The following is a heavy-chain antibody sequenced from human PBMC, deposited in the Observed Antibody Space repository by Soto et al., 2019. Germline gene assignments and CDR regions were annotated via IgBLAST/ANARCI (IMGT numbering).Heavy chain of an antibody. V-gene: IGHV1-2*02. CDR2: IIPNNGGT. CDR3: ARGTFDSSGDYFAGWFGP. D-gene: IGHD3-22*01. Sequence: ASVKVSCKASRYTFTGYYMHWVRQAPGQGLEWMGWIIPNNGGTKYAQKFQDRVTMTRDTSISTAYMELSRLRSDDTAVYYCARGTFDSSGDYFAGWFGPWGQGTLVTVSS. J-gene: IGHJ5*02. CDR1: RYTFTGYY.